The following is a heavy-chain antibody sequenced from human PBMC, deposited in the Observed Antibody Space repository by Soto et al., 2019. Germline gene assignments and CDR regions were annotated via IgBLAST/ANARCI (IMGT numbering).Heavy chain of an antibody. V-gene: IGHV1-18*01. Sequence: QVQLVQSGAEVKKPGASVKVSCKASGYTFTSYGISWVRQAPGQGLEWMGWISAYNGNTNYAQKLQCRVTMTTDTSTSTAYMELRSLRSDDTAVYYCARDHADTETIDYYYYGMDVWGQGTTVTVSS. CDR2: ISAYNGNT. CDR1: GYTFTSYG. CDR3: ARDHADTETIDYYYYGMDV. J-gene: IGHJ6*02. D-gene: IGHD4-17*01.